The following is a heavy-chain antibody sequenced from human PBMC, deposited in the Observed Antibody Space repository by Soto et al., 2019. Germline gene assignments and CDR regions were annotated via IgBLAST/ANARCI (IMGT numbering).Heavy chain of an antibody. V-gene: IGHV3-23*01. D-gene: IGHD3-10*01. J-gene: IGHJ3*02. CDR2: ISGSGGST. Sequence: GGSLRLSCAASGFTFSSYAMSWVRQAPGKGLEWVSAISGSGGSTYYADSVKGRFTISRDNSKNTLYLQMNSLRAEDTAVYYCAKPRLLLWFGELLHRAGDAFDILGQGNMVTVSS. CDR1: GFTFSSYA. CDR3: AKPRLLLWFGELLHRAGDAFDI.